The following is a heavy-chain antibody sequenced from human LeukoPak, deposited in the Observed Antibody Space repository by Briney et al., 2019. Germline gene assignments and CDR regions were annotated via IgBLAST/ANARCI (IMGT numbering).Heavy chain of an antibody. D-gene: IGHD4-17*01. Sequence: SETLSLTCTVSGGSISSSNSYWAWIRQPPGKGLEYIGTISYSGSTYYNPSLKSRVTMSADTSRNQFSLKVSSVTAADTAVFYCARGGTTVTPGLLWFDPWGQGTLVTVSS. CDR2: ISYSGST. CDR3: ARGGTTVTPGLLWFDP. V-gene: IGHV4-39*01. CDR1: GGSISSSNSY. J-gene: IGHJ5*02.